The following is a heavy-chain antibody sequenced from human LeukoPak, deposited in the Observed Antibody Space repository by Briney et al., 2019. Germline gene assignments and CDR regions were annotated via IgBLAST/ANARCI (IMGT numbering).Heavy chain of an antibody. CDR1: GFTLSSYS. V-gene: IGHV3-21*01. D-gene: IGHD5-18*01. J-gene: IGHJ4*02. Sequence: PGGSLRLSCAASGFTLSSYSMNWVRQAPGKGLEWVSSISSSSIYIYYAASVKGRFTISRDNAKNSLYLQMNSLRAEDTAVYHCAREREYNYGHMLGYWGQGTLVTVSS. CDR2: ISSSSIYI. CDR3: AREREYNYGHMLGY.